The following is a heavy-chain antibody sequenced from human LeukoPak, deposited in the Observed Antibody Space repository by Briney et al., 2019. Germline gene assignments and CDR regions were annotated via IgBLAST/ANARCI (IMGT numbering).Heavy chain of an antibody. V-gene: IGHV4-59*01. J-gene: IGHJ6*03. CDR1: GGSISSYY. CDR3: ARGRWDYYGSGSYYDYYYYYYMDV. D-gene: IGHD3-10*01. Sequence: SETLSLTCTVSGGSISSYYWSWIRQPPGKGLEWIGYIYYSGSTNYNPSLKSRVTISVDTSKNQFSLKLSSVTAADTAVYYCARGRWDYYGSGSYYDYYYYYYMDVCGKGTTVTVSS. CDR2: IYYSGST.